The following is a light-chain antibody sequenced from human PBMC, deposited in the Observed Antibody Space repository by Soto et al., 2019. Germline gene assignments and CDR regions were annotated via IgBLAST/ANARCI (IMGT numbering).Light chain of an antibody. Sequence: EIVMTQSPATLSVSPGERATLSCRASQSVSSTYLAWYQQKPGQAPRLLIYGASTRATGIPDRFSGSGSGTDFTLTISRLEPEDFAVYYCQQYRSSPMYTFGQGTKLEIK. CDR3: QQYRSSPMYT. V-gene: IGKV3-20*01. J-gene: IGKJ2*01. CDR2: GAS. CDR1: QSVSSTY.